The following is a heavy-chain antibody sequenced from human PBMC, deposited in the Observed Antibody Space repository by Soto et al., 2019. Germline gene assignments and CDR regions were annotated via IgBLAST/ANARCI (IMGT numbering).Heavy chain of an antibody. Sequence: PGESLKISCKGFGYSFTSYWIGWVRQMPGKGLVWMGIIYPGDSDTRYSPSFQGQVTISADKSISTAYLQWSSLKASDTAMYYCARHKGDYYDLHDHNYYGMDVWGQGTTVTVSS. CDR2: IYPGDSDT. CDR1: GYSFTSYW. D-gene: IGHD3-22*01. CDR3: ARHKGDYYDLHDHNYYGMDV. J-gene: IGHJ6*02. V-gene: IGHV5-51*01.